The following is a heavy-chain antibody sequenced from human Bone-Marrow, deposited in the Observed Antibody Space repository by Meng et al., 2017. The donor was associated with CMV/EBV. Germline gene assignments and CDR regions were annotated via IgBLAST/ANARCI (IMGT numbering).Heavy chain of an antibody. CDR1: GGTFSSYA. CDR3: AREGYYYDSSGYYVTYYYYGMDV. V-gene: IGHV1-69*10. J-gene: IGHJ6*02. Sequence: SEKVSCKVSGGTFSSYAISWVRQAPGQGLEWMGGIIPILGIANYAQKFQGRVTITADKSTSTAYMELSSLRSEDTAVYYCAREGYYYDSSGYYVTYYYYGMDVWGQGTTVTVSS. D-gene: IGHD3-22*01. CDR2: IIPILGIA.